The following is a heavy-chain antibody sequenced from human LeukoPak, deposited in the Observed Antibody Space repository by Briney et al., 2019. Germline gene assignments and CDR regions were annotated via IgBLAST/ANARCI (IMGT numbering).Heavy chain of an antibody. CDR1: GGSISSSSYY. CDR2: IYYSGST. Sequence: PSETLSLTCTVSGGSISSSSYYWGWIRQPPGKGLEWIGSIYYSGSTYYNPSLKSRVTISVDTSKNQFSLKLSSVTAADTAVYYCARGDVVVVAAINYWGQGTLVTVSS. CDR3: ARGDVVVVAAINY. D-gene: IGHD2-15*01. V-gene: IGHV4-39*01. J-gene: IGHJ4*02.